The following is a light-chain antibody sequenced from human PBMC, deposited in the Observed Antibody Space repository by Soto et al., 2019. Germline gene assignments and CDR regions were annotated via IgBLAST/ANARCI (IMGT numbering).Light chain of an antibody. Sequence: QSVLTQPHSVAAAPGQKVTISCSGSSSNIGNNYVAWYQQLPGTAPKLLIYDNNNRPSGIPDRFSGSKSGTSATLGITGLQNGGEAGYYCGARGSSVSVVVFASGTKLAV. V-gene: IGLV1-51*01. CDR3: GARGSSVSVVV. J-gene: IGLJ2*01. CDR1: SSNIGNNY. CDR2: DNN.